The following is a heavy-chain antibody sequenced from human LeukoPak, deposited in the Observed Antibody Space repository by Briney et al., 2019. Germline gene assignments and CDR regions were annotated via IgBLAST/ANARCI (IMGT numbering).Heavy chain of an antibody. CDR2: ISSSGSYI. V-gene: IGHV3-21*01. D-gene: IGHD5-18*01. CDR3: ARDPYSYGTNDAFDI. Sequence: GGSLRLSCAASGFTFSSYSMNWVRQAPGKGLEWVSSISSSGSYIYYADSVKGRFTISRDNAKNSLYLQMNSLRAEDTAVYYCARDPYSYGTNDAFDIRGQGTMVTVSS. CDR1: GFTFSSYS. J-gene: IGHJ3*02.